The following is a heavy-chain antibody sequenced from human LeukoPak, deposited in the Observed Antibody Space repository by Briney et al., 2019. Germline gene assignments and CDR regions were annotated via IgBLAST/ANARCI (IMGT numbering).Heavy chain of an antibody. D-gene: IGHD3-22*01. V-gene: IGHV3-30-3*01. Sequence: PGRSLRLSCAASRFTFSNYAMHWVRQAPGKGLEGVAVISYDGSNKYYADSVKGRFTISRDNSRNTVYMEMNSLRAEDTDVYYCARSYTNYYDSSGYYYNYGMDVWGQGTTVTVSS. CDR3: ARSYTNYYDSSGYYYNYGMDV. J-gene: IGHJ6*02. CDR2: ISYDGSNK. CDR1: RFTFSNYA.